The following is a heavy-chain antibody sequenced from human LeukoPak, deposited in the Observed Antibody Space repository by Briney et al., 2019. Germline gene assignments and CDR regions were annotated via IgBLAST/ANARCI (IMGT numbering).Heavy chain of an antibody. Sequence: SATLSLTCTVSGGSIATYYWSWSRQSPGRGLEWIAYIYYGGTNYNPSLKSRVTISVDTSKNQFSLNLRSATAADTAVYYCARGDGYNSGYFEYWGQGTLVTVSS. CDR3: ARGDGYNSGYFEY. CDR2: IYYGGT. D-gene: IGHD5-24*01. V-gene: IGHV4-59*01. J-gene: IGHJ4*02. CDR1: GGSIATYY.